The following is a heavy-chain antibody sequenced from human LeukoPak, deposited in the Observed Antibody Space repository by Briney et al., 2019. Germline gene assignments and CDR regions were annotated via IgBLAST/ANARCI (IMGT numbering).Heavy chain of an antibody. CDR2: ISSRSSTI. V-gene: IGHV3-48*04. D-gene: IGHD4-11*01. Sequence: GGSLRLSCAASGFVFSSNSLIWVRQAPGKGLEWVSYISSRSSTIYYTDSVKGRFTISRDNAKNSLYLQMNSLRAEDTAVYYCATSGYSNIDYWGQGTLVTVSS. CDR1: GFVFSSNS. J-gene: IGHJ4*02. CDR3: ATSGYSNIDY.